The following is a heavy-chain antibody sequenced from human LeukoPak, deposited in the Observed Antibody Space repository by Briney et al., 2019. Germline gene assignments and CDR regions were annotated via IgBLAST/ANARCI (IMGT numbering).Heavy chain of an antibody. CDR3: ARTTEAHSWRTRYYDYYMDV. CDR2: IFHSGST. V-gene: IGHV4-38-2*02. CDR1: GYSISSNSY. D-gene: IGHD6-13*01. J-gene: IGHJ6*03. Sequence: SETLSLTCTVSGYSISSNSYWGWIRQPPGKGLEWIGTIFHSGSTYYHPSLKSRVTISVDTSKNQFSLKLSAVTAADTAVYYCARTTEAHSWRTRYYDYYMDVWGKGTTVTVSS.